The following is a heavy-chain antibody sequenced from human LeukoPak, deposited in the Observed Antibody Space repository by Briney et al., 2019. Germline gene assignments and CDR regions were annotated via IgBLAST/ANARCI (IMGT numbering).Heavy chain of an antibody. CDR2: ISSSSRYI. CDR1: GFTFSSYS. J-gene: IGHJ4*02. Sequence: GGSLRLSCAASGFTFSSYSMNWVRQAPGKGLEWVSSISSSSRYIYYADSVKGRYTISRDNAKNSLYLQMNSLRAEDTAVYYCARGGAAVAGTGDYWGQGTLVTVSS. CDR3: ARGGAAVAGTGDY. V-gene: IGHV3-21*01. D-gene: IGHD6-19*01.